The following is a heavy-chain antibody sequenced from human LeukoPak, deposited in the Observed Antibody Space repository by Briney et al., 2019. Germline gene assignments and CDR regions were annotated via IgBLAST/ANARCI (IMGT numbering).Heavy chain of an antibody. CDR1: GGSISSGGYY. V-gene: IGHV4-31*03. CDR3: ARSLEVDIVASGDYGMDV. D-gene: IGHD5-12*01. J-gene: IGHJ6*02. CDR2: IYYSGST. Sequence: PSETLSLTCTVSGGSISSGGYYWSWIRQHPGKGLEWIGYIYYSGSTYYNPSLKSRVTISVDTSKNQFSLKLSSVTAADTAVYYCARSLEVDIVASGDYGMDVWGQGTTVTVSS.